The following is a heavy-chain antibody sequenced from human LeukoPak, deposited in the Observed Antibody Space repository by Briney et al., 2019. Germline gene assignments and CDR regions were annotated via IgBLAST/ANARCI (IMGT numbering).Heavy chain of an antibody. CDR2: INPGGGST. CDR3: AKDLRWDHPGFDP. D-gene: IGHD4-23*01. J-gene: IGHJ5*02. CDR1: GSIFTSYY. Sequence: ASVKVSCKASGSIFTSYYMHWVGQAPGQGREGMGIINPGGGSTSYAQKFQDGITMTRDTSTNTVYMELGSLRSDDTAVYYCAKDLRWDHPGFDPWGQGTLVIVSP. V-gene: IGHV1-46*01.